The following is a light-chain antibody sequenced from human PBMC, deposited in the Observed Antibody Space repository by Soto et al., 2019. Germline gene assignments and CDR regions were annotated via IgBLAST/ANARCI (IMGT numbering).Light chain of an antibody. Sequence: EMGLTQSPGILSLSPGERATLSCRASQSVNNDYLAWYQQKPGQAPRHLIYGASNRSTGIPDRISGSGSGTDFTLTISRLEPEDFSVYYCQQYDNSPRWTFGQGTKVEI. J-gene: IGKJ1*01. CDR1: QSVNNDY. CDR3: QQYDNSPRWT. CDR2: GAS. V-gene: IGKV3-20*01.